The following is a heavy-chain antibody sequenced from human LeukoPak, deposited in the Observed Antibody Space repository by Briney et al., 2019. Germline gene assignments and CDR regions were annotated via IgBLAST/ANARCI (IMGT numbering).Heavy chain of an antibody. CDR3: ARARLGQQLLIH. J-gene: IGHJ4*02. CDR1: GYTFTGHY. Sequence: GASVKVSCKASGYTFTGHYMNWVRQAPGQGLEWMGWINPTGGTTYAQKFQGRVTMTRDTSISTAYMELSRLRSDDTAVYYCARARLGQQLLIHWGQGTLVTVSS. D-gene: IGHD6-13*01. V-gene: IGHV1-2*02. CDR2: INPTGGT.